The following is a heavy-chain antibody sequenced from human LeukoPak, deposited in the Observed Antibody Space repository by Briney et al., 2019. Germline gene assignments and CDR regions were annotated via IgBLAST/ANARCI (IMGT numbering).Heavy chain of an antibody. V-gene: IGHV1-18*01. CDR1: GYTFNSFG. Sequence: ASVKVSCKASGYTFNSFGISWVRQAPGQGLEWMRWISADNGDTSNAQKVQGRMTMTTDTSTTTAFMELRSLRLDDTAVYYCARDVSRRDRRDSNSFFFYDYFMDVWGKGTTVTVSS. D-gene: IGHD4-23*01. J-gene: IGHJ6*03. CDR3: ARDVSRRDRRDSNSFFFYDYFMDV. CDR2: ISADNGDT.